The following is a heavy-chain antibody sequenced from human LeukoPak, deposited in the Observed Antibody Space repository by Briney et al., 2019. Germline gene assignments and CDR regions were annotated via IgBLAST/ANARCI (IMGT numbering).Heavy chain of an antibody. CDR3: ARYGRCGGDCYGDY. J-gene: IGHJ4*02. CDR1: GFTVSSNY. Sequence: PGGSLRLSCAASGFTVSSNYMSWVRQAPGKGLEWVSIIYSGGSTYYADSVKGRFTISRDNSKNTLYLQMNSLRAEDTAVYYCARYGRCGGDCYGDYWGQGTLVTVSS. CDR2: IYSGGST. D-gene: IGHD2-21*01. V-gene: IGHV3-53*01.